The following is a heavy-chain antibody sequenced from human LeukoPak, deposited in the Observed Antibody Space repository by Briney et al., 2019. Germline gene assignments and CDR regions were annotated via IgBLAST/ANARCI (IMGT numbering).Heavy chain of an antibody. V-gene: IGHV4-59*01. CDR2: ISFSGST. Sequence: HSETLSLTCTVSGASINNYYWSWIRQPPGKRLEWIAYISFSGSTNYNPSLKSRVTTSLDTSKNQFSLKLSSVTAADTAVYYCARDQYHGSGTYAWFDPWGQGIMHTVSS. CDR3: ARDQYHGSGTYAWFDP. D-gene: IGHD3-10*01. CDR1: GASINNYY. J-gene: IGHJ5*02.